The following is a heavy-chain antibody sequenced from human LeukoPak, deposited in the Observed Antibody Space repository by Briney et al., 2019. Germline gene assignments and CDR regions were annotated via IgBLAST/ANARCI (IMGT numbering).Heavy chain of an antibody. D-gene: IGHD3-10*01. V-gene: IGHV4-4*02. CDR1: GGSISSSNW. J-gene: IGHJ5*02. CDR2: IYHSGST. Sequence: SSETLSLTCAVSGGSISSSNWWSWVRQPPGKGLEWIGEIYHSGSTNYNPSLKSRVTISVDKSKNQFSLKLSSVTAADTAVYYCARDSYYFGSGSDNTPYNWFDPWGQGTLVTVSS. CDR3: ARDSYYFGSGSDNTPYNWFDP.